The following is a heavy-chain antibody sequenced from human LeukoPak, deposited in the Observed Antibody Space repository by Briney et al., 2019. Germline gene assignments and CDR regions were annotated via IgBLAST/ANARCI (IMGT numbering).Heavy chain of an antibody. D-gene: IGHD2-15*01. CDR2: IKSKTDGGTI. J-gene: IGHJ4*02. V-gene: IGHV3-15*01. Sequence: PGGSLRLSCAASGFTLSSAWMTWVRQAPEKGLEWVGRIKSKTDGGTIDYAAPVKGRFTISRDDSKNMVYLQMNSLKTEDTAVCYCTTEGYCSAGNCYSYDNWGQGTLVTVSS. CDR1: GFTLSSAW. CDR3: TTEGYCSAGNCYSYDN.